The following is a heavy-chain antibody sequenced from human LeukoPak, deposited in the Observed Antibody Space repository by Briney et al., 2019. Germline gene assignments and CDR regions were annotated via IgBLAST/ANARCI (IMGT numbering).Heavy chain of an antibody. CDR1: GGSIRSGDSY. V-gene: IGHV4-30-4*01. CDR3: AKENAGDYIDS. J-gene: IGHJ4*02. Sequence: SETLSLTCNVSGGSIRSGDSYWNWIRQPPGKGLEWIGYIYNSGSTYYNPSLKSRVTISVDTSKNQVSLKLSSVTAADTAVYYCAKENAGDYIDSWGQGTLVTVSS. CDR2: IYNSGST.